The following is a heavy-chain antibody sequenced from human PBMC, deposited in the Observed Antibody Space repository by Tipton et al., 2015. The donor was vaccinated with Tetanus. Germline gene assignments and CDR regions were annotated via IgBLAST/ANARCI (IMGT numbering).Heavy chain of an antibody. J-gene: IGHJ5*02. D-gene: IGHD3-16*01. V-gene: IGHV4-31*03. CDR1: GASISSGGYF. Sequence: TLSLTCSVSGASISSGGYFWNWIRHRPGKGLEWIGYIYYSGSTFYNPSLKSRVTISVDTSNNQFPLRLSSVTAADTAVYYCARDQGGGRVARLNWFGPWGQGTLVTVSS. CDR3: ARDQGGGRVARLNWFGP. CDR2: IYYSGST.